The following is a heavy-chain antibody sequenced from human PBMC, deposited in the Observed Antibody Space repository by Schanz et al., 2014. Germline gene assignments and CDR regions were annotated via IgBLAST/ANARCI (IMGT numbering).Heavy chain of an antibody. CDR2: ISSSSGTI. D-gene: IGHD2-2*01. CDR3: ARDLSSLIQGDV. CDR1: GFTFSNYG. J-gene: IGHJ6*04. Sequence: GQLVESGGGVVQPGRSLRLSCAASGFTFSNYGMNWVRQAPEKGLEWVSYISSSSGTIYYADSVKGRFTISRDNAKNLLYLQMNGLRAEDTAVYFCARDLSSLIQGDVWGKGTTVTVSS. V-gene: IGHV3-48*01.